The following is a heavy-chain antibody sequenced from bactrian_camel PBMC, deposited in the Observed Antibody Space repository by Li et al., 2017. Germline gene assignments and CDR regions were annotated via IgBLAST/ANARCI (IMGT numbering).Heavy chain of an antibody. CDR2: ITDSGTT. V-gene: IGHV3S40*01. CDR3: VRDPFSSDSLTPRWY. D-gene: IGHD4*01. Sequence: QLVESGGDLVQPGGSLRLSCAASGFLLSNYDMSWVRQAPGKERELVSSITDSGTTYYDDSVKGRFTISQDNAKNTVYLQMNSLKPEDTAVYKCVRDPFSSDSLTPRWYWGQGTQVTVS. CDR1: GFLLSNYD. J-gene: IGHJ4*01.